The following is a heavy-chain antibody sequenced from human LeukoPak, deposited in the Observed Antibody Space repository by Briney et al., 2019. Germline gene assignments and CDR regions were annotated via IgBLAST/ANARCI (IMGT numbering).Heavy chain of an antibody. CDR2: ISSSTTTI. CDR3: ATDREDYDSSGYYLSDAFDI. J-gene: IGHJ3*02. CDR1: GFTFSGYS. V-gene: IGHV3-48*01. D-gene: IGHD3-22*01. Sequence: GGSLRLSCAVSGFTFSGYSMKWVRQAPGKGLEWVSYISSSTTTIYHADSVKGRFTVPRDNAKNSLYLQMDSLRVEDTAVYYCATDREDYDSSGYYLSDAFDIWGQGTMVTVSS.